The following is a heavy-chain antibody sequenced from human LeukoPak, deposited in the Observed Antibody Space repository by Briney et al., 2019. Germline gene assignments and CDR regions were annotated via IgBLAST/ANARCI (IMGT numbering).Heavy chain of an antibody. CDR3: ARAPGFGYYYMDV. Sequence: SETLSLTCTVSGGSISSNNWWSWVRQPPGKGLEWIGEIYHSGSSNYNPSLKSRLTISVDTSKNQLSLKLRSVTAADTAVYYCARAPGFGYYYMDVWGKGTTVIVSS. CDR2: IYHSGSS. D-gene: IGHD3-16*01. V-gene: IGHV4-4*02. J-gene: IGHJ6*03. CDR1: GGSISSNNW.